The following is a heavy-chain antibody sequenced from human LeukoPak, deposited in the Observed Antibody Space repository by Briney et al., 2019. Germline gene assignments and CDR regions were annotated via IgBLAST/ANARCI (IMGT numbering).Heavy chain of an antibody. CDR3: AKASTYGSGSLKSYYFDY. D-gene: IGHD3-10*01. CDR1: GFTFSSYW. CDR2: INSDGSST. Sequence: GGSLRLSCAASGFTFSSYWMHWVRHAPGKGLVWVSRINSDGSSTSYADSVKGRFTISRDNSKNTLYLQMNSLRAEDTAVYYCAKASTYGSGSLKSYYFDYWGQGTLVTVSS. V-gene: IGHV3-74*01. J-gene: IGHJ4*02.